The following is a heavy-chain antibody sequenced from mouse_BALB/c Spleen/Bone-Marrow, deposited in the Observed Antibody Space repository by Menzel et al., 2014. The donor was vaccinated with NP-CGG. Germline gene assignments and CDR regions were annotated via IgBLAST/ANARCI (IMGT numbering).Heavy chain of an antibody. D-gene: IGHD2-14*01. V-gene: IGHV1-69*02. J-gene: IGHJ4*01. Sequence: QVQLQQSGVALVNPGAPVMLSCKASGYTFISYWMNWVKQRPGRGLEWIGRIDPSDTETHYNQKFKNKATLTVDKSSSTATIHLSSLTSEDSAVHYCARSPRRYDTWYARDDWKQETTATVTS. CDR3: ARSPRRYDTWYARDD. CDR1: GYTFISYW. CDR2: IDPSDTET.